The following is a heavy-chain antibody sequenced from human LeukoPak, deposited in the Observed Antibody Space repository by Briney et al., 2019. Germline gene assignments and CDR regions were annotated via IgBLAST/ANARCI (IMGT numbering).Heavy chain of an antibody. CDR2: INPNSGGT. D-gene: IGHD3-10*01. J-gene: IGHJ5*02. V-gene: IGHV1-2*06. CDR1: GYTFTSYA. CDR3: ARVMVRGVIITRGGNWFDP. Sequence: GASVKVSCKASGYTFTSYAMHWVRQAPGQGLEWMGRINPNSGGTNYAQKFQGRVTMTRDTSISTAYMELSRLRSDDTAVYYCARVMVRGVIITRGGNWFDPWGQGTLVTVSS.